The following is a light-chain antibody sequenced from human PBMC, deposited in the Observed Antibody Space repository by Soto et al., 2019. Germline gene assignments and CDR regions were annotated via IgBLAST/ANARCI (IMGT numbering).Light chain of an antibody. CDR1: SSDVGAYNL. J-gene: IGLJ3*02. CDR3: RSHAGGNHGGV. Sequence: QSVLTQPPSASGSPGQTVTISCTGTSSDVGAYNLVSWYQQHPGKAPKLMIYEVSKRPSGVPDRFSGSKSGNPASLTVSGLQADDEADYFCRSHAGGNHGGVFGGGTKLTVL. CDR2: EVS. V-gene: IGLV2-8*01.